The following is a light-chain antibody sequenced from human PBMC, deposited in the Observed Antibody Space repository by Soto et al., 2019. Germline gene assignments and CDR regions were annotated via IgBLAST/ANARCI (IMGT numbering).Light chain of an antibody. J-gene: IGLJ3*02. CDR1: SSDVGSYNL. CDR3: CSYVGSGTLRV. V-gene: IGLV2-23*02. Sequence: QSALTQPASVSGSPGQSITISCTGTSSDVGSYNLVSWYQQHPGKAPKLMIYEVSKRPSGVSNRFSGSKSGNTASLTISGLQDEDEAEYFCCSYVGSGTLRVFGGGTKVTVL. CDR2: EVS.